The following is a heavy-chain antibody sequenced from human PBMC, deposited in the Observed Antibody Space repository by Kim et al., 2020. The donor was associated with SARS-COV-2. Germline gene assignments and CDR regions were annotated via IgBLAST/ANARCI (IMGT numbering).Heavy chain of an antibody. V-gene: IGHV1-69*13. CDR1: GGTFSSYA. CDR3: ASMTTVTTGEFDY. Sequence: SVKVSCKASGGTFSSYAISWVRQAPGQGLEWMGGIIPIFGTANYAQKFQGRVTITADESTSTAYMELSSLRSEDTAVYYCASMTTVTTGEFDYWGQGTLVTVSS. J-gene: IGHJ4*02. D-gene: IGHD4-17*01. CDR2: IIPIFGTA.